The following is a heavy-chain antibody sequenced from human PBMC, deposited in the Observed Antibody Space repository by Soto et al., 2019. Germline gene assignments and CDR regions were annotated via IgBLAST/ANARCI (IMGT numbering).Heavy chain of an antibody. D-gene: IGHD3-22*01. CDR2: INHSGST. Sequence: PSETLSLTCAVYGGSLSGYYWSWIRQPPGKGLEWIGEINHSGSTNYNPSLKSRVTISVDKSKNQFSLKLSSVTAADTAVYYCVRAHYYDSSAGVAYYYYGMDVWGQGTTVTVSS. CDR3: VRAHYYDSSAGVAYYYYGMDV. V-gene: IGHV4-34*01. CDR1: GGSLSGYY. J-gene: IGHJ6*02.